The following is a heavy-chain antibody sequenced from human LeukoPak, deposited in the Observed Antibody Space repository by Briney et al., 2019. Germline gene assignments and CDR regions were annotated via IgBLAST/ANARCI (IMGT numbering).Heavy chain of an antibody. CDR1: GGSISSYY. J-gene: IGHJ5*02. Sequence: PSETLSLTCTVSGGSISSYYWSWIRQPPGKGLEWIRYIYYSGSTNYNPSLKSRVTISVDTSKNQFSLKLSSVTAADTAVYYCARGGNRFLEWFNWFDPWGQGTLVTVSS. CDR2: IYYSGST. CDR3: ARGGNRFLEWFNWFDP. V-gene: IGHV4-59*12. D-gene: IGHD3-3*01.